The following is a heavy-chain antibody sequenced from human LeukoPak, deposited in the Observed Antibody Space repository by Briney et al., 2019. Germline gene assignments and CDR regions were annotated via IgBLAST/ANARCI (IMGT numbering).Heavy chain of an antibody. Sequence: AGGSLRLSCAASGFTFSSYSMNWVRQAPGKGLEWVSYISSSSSTIYYADSVKGRFTISRDNSKNTLYLQMGSLRAEDMAVYYCARGEMATTGVFDYWGQGTLVTVSS. CDR3: ARGEMATTGVFDY. V-gene: IGHV3-48*01. D-gene: IGHD5-24*01. CDR1: GFTFSSYS. CDR2: ISSSSSTI. J-gene: IGHJ4*02.